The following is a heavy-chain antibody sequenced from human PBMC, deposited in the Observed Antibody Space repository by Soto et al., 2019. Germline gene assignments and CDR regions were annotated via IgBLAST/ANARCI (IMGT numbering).Heavy chain of an antibody. CDR2: ISSSSNYI. Sequence: GGSLRLSCAASGFTFSSYSMNWVRQASGKGLEWVSSISSSSNYIYYADSVQGRFTISRDNAKNSLYLQMNSLRAEDTAVYYCARDPYSSGWYGAFDIWGQGTMVTVSS. D-gene: IGHD6-19*01. V-gene: IGHV3-21*01. CDR3: ARDPYSSGWYGAFDI. J-gene: IGHJ3*02. CDR1: GFTFSSYS.